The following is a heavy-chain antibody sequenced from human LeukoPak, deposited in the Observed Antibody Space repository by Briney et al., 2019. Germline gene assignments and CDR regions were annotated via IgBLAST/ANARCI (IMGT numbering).Heavy chain of an antibody. D-gene: IGHD6-13*01. CDR2: IYYSGST. CDR1: GGSISSYY. Sequence: SETLSLTFTVSGGSISSYYWSWIRQPPGKGLEWIGYIYYSGSTNYNPSLKSRVTISVDTSKNQFSLKLSSVTAADTAVYYCARLYSSSWYFDYWGQGTLVTVSS. V-gene: IGHV4-59*08. J-gene: IGHJ4*02. CDR3: ARLYSSSWYFDY.